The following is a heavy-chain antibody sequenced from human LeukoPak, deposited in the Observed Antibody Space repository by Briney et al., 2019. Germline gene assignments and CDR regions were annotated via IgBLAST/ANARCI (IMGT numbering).Heavy chain of an antibody. J-gene: IGHJ4*02. V-gene: IGHV4-4*08. CDR2: IYTSGST. Sequence: SETLSLTCTVSGGSISSYYWSWIRQPPGKGLEWIGRIYTSGSTNYNPSLKSRVTISVDTSKNQFSLKLSSVTAADTAVYYCARERKRWFGEGGYYFDYWGQGTLVTVSS. D-gene: IGHD3-10*01. CDR3: ARERKRWFGEGGYYFDY. CDR1: GGSISSYY.